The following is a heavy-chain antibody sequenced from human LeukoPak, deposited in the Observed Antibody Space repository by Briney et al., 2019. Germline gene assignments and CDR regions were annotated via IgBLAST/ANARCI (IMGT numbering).Heavy chain of an antibody. CDR3: ARVGANDYLDL. CDR1: GVSISSYY. J-gene: IGHJ4*02. V-gene: IGHV4-4*07. D-gene: IGHD3-16*01. CDR2: IYTSGST. Sequence: SSETLPLTCTVSGVSISSYYWNWIRQPAGRGLEWIGRIYTSGSTNYNPSLTSRVTMSIDTSKNHLSLKLSSVTAADTAVYYCARVGANDYLDLWGQGTLVTVSS.